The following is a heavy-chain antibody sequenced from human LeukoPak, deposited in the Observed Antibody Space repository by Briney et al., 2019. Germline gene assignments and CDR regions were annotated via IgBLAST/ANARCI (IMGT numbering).Heavy chain of an antibody. CDR1: GFTFSGYT. J-gene: IGHJ4*02. V-gene: IGHV3-23*01. CDR2: ISATGDRT. D-gene: IGHD3-22*01. CDR3: ARDYHDSSGYYYDY. Sequence: PGASLRLSCAASGFTFSGYTMSWVRQAPEKGLEWVSAISATGDRTYYAESVKGRFTISRDNSKNTLYLQMNSLRAEDTALYYCARDYHDSSGYYYDYWGQGTLVTVSS.